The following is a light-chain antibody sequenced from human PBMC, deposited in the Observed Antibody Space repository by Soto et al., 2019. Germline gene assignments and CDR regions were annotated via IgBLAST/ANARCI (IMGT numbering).Light chain of an antibody. CDR3: QQYNNWPLT. CDR1: QTINSSY. Sequence: EIVLTQSPGTLFLSPGERATLSCRASQTINSSYLAWYQRKPGQAPRLLIYGASTRATGMPARFSGSGSGTEFTLTISSLQSEDFAVYYCQQYNNWPLTFGGGTKVDI. J-gene: IGKJ4*01. V-gene: IGKV3-15*01. CDR2: GAS.